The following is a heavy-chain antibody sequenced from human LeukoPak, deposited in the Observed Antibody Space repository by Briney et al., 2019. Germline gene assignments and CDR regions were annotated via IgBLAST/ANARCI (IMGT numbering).Heavy chain of an antibody. J-gene: IGHJ4*02. Sequence: ASVKVSCKASGYTFTSYGISWVRQAPGQGLEWMGWISAYNGNTNYAQKLQGRVTMTTDTSTSTAYMELRSLRSDDTAVYYCARVQHSGNPGGWDVDYWGQGTLVTVSS. CDR2: ISAYNGNT. CDR3: ARVQHSGNPGGWDVDY. D-gene: IGHD1-26*01. CDR1: GYTFTSYG. V-gene: IGHV1-18*01.